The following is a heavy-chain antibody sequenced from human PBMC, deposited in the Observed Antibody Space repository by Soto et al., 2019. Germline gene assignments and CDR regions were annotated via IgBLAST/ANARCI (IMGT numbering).Heavy chain of an antibody. V-gene: IGHV3-74*01. Sequence: GGSLRLSCAASRFTFSSFWFHWVRQAPGKGLVWVSHINSDGSSTSYADSVKGRFTISRDNAKNTLYLQMNSLRAEDTAVYYCARAAYGRSQTVFFDPWGQGTLVTVSS. CDR1: RFTFSSFW. CDR3: ARAAYGRSQTVFFDP. J-gene: IGHJ5*02. CDR2: INSDGSST. D-gene: IGHD6-13*01.